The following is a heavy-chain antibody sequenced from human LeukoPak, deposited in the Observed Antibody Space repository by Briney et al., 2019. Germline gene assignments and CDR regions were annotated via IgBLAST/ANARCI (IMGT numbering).Heavy chain of an antibody. CDR3: ARLVAVAGRTYYYYGMDV. CDR2: IIPILGIA. CDR1: GGTFSSYA. D-gene: IGHD6-19*01. V-gene: IGHV1-69*04. Sequence: ASVKVSCKASGGTFSSYAISWVRQAPGQGLEWMGRIIPILGIANYAQKFQGRVTITADKSTSTAYMELSSLRSEDTAVYYCARLVAVAGRTYYYYGMDVWGQGTTVTVSS. J-gene: IGHJ6*02.